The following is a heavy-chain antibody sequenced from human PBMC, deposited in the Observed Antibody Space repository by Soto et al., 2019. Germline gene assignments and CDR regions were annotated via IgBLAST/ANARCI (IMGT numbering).Heavy chain of an antibody. J-gene: IGHJ4*02. Sequence: ASVKVSCKASGYTFTSYGISWVRQALGQGLEWMGWISAYNGNTNYAQKLQGRVTMTTDTSTSTAYMELRSLRSDDTAVYYCARDDFWSGHRYFDYWGQGTLVTVSS. D-gene: IGHD3-3*01. V-gene: IGHV1-18*01. CDR1: GYTFTSYG. CDR3: ARDDFWSGHRYFDY. CDR2: ISAYNGNT.